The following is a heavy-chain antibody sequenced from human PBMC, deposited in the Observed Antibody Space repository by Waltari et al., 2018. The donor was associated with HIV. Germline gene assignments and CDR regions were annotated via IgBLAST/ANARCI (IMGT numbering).Heavy chain of an antibody. CDR2: IYYSGST. V-gene: IGHV4-59*01. Sequence: QVQLQESGPGLVKPSETLSLTCTVSGGSISSYYWSCIRQSTGTGLEWIGYIYYSGSTNYNPSLKSRVTISVDTSKNQFSLKLSSVTAADTAVYYCARGSDYDFWSSVNFDYWGQGTLVTVSS. J-gene: IGHJ4*02. D-gene: IGHD3-3*01. CDR3: ARGSDYDFWSSVNFDY. CDR1: GGSISSYY.